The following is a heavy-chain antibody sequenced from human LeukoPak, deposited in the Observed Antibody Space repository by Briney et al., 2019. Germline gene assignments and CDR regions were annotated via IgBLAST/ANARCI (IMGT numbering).Heavy chain of an antibody. CDR2: INAGNGNT. CDR3: ARVSSNWRDFDY. CDR1: GYTFTSYA. J-gene: IGHJ4*02. Sequence: ASVTVSCTASGYTFTSYAMHWVRQAPGQRLEWMGWINAGNGNTKYSQKFQGRVTITRDTSASTAYMELSSLRSEDTAAYYCARVSSNWRDFDYWGQGTLVTVSS. D-gene: IGHD6-13*01. V-gene: IGHV1-3*01.